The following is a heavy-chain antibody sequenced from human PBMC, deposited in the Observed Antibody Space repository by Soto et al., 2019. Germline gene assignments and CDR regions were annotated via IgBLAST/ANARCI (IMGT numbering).Heavy chain of an antibody. J-gene: IGHJ4*02. D-gene: IGHD3-3*01. CDR3: AKERIRLLEWFGSYFDY. CDR1: GFTFSSYG. V-gene: IGHV3-30*18. Sequence: QVQLVESGGGVVQPGRSLRLSCAASGFTFSSYGMHWVRQAPGKGLEWVAVISYDGSNKYYADSVKGRFTISRDNSKNTLYLEMNSLRAEDTAVYYCAKERIRLLEWFGSYFDYWGQGTLVTGSS. CDR2: ISYDGSNK.